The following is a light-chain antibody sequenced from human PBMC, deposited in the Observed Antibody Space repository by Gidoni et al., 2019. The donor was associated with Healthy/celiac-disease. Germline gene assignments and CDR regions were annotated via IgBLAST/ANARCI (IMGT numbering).Light chain of an antibody. CDR1: QSVSSY. J-gene: IGKJ4*01. V-gene: IGKV3-11*01. Sequence: EIVLTQSPATLSLSPGERATLSCRASQSVSSYLAWYQQKPGQAPRLLIYDASNRATGIPARFSGSGSGTDFTLTISSLEPEDFAVYYCQPRSNWPPGLTCGGGTKVEIK. CDR3: QPRSNWPPGLT. CDR2: DAS.